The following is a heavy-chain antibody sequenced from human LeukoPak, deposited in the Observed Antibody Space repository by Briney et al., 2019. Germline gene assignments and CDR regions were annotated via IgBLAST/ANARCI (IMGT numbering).Heavy chain of an antibody. J-gene: IGHJ4*02. D-gene: IGHD2/OR15-2a*01. V-gene: IGHV4-59*08. CDR3: ARRPLSSYYFDY. CDR1: GGSISSDY. CDR2: IYHSGST. Sequence: SETLSLTCTVSGGSISSDYWSWIRQPPGKGLEGIAYIYHSGSTNYNPSLKSRVTISVDTSKNQFSLKLSSVTAADTAVYYCARRPLSSYYFDYWGQGALVTVSS.